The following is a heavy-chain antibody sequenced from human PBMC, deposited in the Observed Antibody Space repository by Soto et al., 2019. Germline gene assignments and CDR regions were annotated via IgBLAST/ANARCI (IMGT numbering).Heavy chain of an antibody. CDR1: GYTFTSYA. J-gene: IGHJ4*02. CDR2: INAGNGNT. D-gene: IGHD5-12*01. V-gene: IGHV1-3*01. CDR3: AGRYSGYDYTDFDY. Sequence: ASVKVSCKASGYTFTSYAIHWVRQAPGQRLEWMGWINAGNGNTKYSQKFQGRVTITRDTSASTAYMELSSLRSEDTAVYYCAGRYSGYDYTDFDYWGQRTLVTVSS.